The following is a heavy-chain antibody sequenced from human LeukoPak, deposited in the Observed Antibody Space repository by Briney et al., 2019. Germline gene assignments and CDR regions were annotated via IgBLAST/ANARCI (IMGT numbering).Heavy chain of an antibody. D-gene: IGHD6-19*01. Sequence: ASVKVSFKASGNTFIGNYIHWVRQARGQGLEWMGWINPNSGGANYAQRFQGRVTMTMDTSVTTAFLDLDRLTSDDTAVYYCVTRSYTSGWPTWGQGTLVTVSS. J-gene: IGHJ5*02. V-gene: IGHV1-2*02. CDR3: VTRSYTSGWPT. CDR1: GNTFIGNY. CDR2: INPNSGGA.